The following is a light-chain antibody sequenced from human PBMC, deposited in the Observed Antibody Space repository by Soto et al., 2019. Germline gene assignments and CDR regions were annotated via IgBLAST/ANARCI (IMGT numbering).Light chain of an antibody. CDR2: EVS. J-gene: IGLJ7*01. Sequence: QSALTQPASVSGYPGQSITISCTGTSSDVGSYKLVSWYQQHPGKAPKLMISEVSKRPSGISDRFSGPKSGSTASLTISGLQAEDEADYYCCSYAGTSTHTVFGGGTQLTVL. CDR3: CSYAGTSTHTV. CDR1: SSDVGSYKL. V-gene: IGLV2-23*02.